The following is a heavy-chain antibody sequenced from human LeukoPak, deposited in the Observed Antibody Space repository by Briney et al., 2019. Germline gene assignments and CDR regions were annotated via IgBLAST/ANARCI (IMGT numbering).Heavy chain of an antibody. Sequence: ASVKVSCKASGYTFTSYYMHWVRQAPGQGLEWMGIINPSGGSTSYAQKFQGRVTMTRDTSTSTVYMELSSLRSEDTAVYYCARDSSLGIAAPPDAFDIWGKGKMVTVSS. D-gene: IGHD6-13*01. CDR2: INPSGGST. CDR1: GYTFTSYY. J-gene: IGHJ3*02. V-gene: IGHV1-46*01. CDR3: ARDSSLGIAAPPDAFDI.